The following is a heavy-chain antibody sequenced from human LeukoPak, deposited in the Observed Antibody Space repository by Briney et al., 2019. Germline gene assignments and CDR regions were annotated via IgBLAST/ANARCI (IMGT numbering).Heavy chain of an antibody. Sequence: SETLSLTCTVSGGSISSSSYYWGWIRQPPGKGLEWIGSIYYSGSTHYNPSLKSRVTISVDTSKNQFSLKLSSVTAADTAVYYCASPPMTTPYYYYYMDVWGKGTTVTVSS. V-gene: IGHV4-39*01. J-gene: IGHJ6*03. CDR1: GGSISSSSYY. CDR2: IYYSGST. D-gene: IGHD4-11*01. CDR3: ASPPMTTPYYYYYMDV.